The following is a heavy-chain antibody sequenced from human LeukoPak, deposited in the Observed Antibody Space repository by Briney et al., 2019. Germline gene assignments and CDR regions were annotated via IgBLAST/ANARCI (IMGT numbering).Heavy chain of an antibody. CDR1: GFTVSSNY. J-gene: IGHJ6*02. D-gene: IGHD2-15*01. CDR2: IFSGGST. Sequence: GGSLRLSCAASGFTVSSNYMSWVRQAPGKGLEWVSVIFSGGSTYYADSVKGRFTISRDNSKNTLYLQMNSLRAEDTAVYYCARAPGHCSGGTCYGDYYYGMDVWGQGTTVTVSS. V-gene: IGHV3-66*01. CDR3: ARAPGHCSGGTCYGDYYYGMDV.